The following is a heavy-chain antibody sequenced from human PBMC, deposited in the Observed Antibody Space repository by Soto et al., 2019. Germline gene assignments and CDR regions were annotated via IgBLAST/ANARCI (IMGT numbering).Heavy chain of an antibody. CDR2: VSHDGRNT. V-gene: IGHV3-30*18. J-gene: IGHJ4*02. CDR1: GFTFSDYA. D-gene: IGHD6-19*01. Sequence: VPLVESGGGVVQPGRSLRLSCAASGFTFSDYAMHWVRQAPGKGLEWVAVVSHDGRNTNYADSVKGRFTISRASSKNTVSLEMTSLRAEDTAVYYCAKGGRQWLVTSDFNYWGQGALVTVSS. CDR3: AKGGRQWLVTSDFNY.